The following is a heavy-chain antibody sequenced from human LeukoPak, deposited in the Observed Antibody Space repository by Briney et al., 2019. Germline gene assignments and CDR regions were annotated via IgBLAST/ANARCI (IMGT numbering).Heavy chain of an antibody. CDR1: GYSFSDNY. V-gene: IGHV1-2*02. J-gene: IGHJ4*02. CDR2: INPNSGGT. D-gene: IGHD4-17*01. CDR3: AREVYGDSSFDY. Sequence: ASVKVSCKASGYSFSDNYMHWVRQAPGQGLEWMGWINPNSGGTDYAQKFQGRVTMTRDRSISTAYMELSGLTSDDTAVYFCAREVYGDSSFDYWGQGTLLTVSS.